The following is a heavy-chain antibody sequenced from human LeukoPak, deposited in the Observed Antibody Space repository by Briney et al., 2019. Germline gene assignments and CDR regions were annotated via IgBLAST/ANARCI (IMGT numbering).Heavy chain of an antibody. CDR1: GGTFISYA. CDR3: ARGGYDFGAETGFDP. Sequence: ASVKVSCKASGGTFISYAISWVRQAPGQGLEWMGGIIPIFGTANYAQKSQGRVTITADESTSTAYMELSSLRSEDTAVYYCARGGYDFGAETGFDPWGQGTLVTVSS. J-gene: IGHJ5*02. CDR2: IIPIFGTA. D-gene: IGHD3-3*01. V-gene: IGHV1-69*01.